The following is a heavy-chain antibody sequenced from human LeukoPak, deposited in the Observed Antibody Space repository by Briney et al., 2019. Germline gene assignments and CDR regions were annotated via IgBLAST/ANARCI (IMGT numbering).Heavy chain of an antibody. Sequence: PSETLSLTCTVSGGSISSSSYYWGWIRQPPGKGLEWIGSIYYSGSTYYNPSLKSRVTISVDTSKNQFSLKLSSVTAADTAVYYCARDKYYYDSSGYYYFLYWGQGTLVTVSS. J-gene: IGHJ4*02. D-gene: IGHD3-22*01. V-gene: IGHV4-39*07. CDR2: IYYSGST. CDR3: ARDKYYYDSSGYYYFLY. CDR1: GGSISSSSYY.